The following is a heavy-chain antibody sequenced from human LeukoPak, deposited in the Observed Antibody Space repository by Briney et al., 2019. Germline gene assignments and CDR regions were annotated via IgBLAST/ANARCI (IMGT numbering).Heavy chain of an antibody. V-gene: IGHV4-39*01. CDR2: IYYSWST. CDR1: GGSISSSSYY. J-gene: IGHJ4*02. Sequence: PSETLSLTCTVSGGSISSSSYYWGWIRQPPGKGLEWIGSIYYSWSTYYNPSLKSRVTISVDTSKNQFSLKLSSVTAADTAVYYCARGITMIVVAPFDYWGQGTLVTVSS. CDR3: ARGITMIVVAPFDY. D-gene: IGHD3-22*01.